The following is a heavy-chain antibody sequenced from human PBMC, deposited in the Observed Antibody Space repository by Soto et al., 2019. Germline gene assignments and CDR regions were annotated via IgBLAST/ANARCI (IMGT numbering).Heavy chain of an antibody. CDR2: VFYTETT. CDR3: ASLSSALSVGYCTGGSCRLFGP. J-gene: IGHJ5*02. V-gene: IGHV4-39*01. CDR1: GDSIDTAYYY. Sequence: PETLSLTRTFSGDSIDTAYYYCGLVRQPPGKGRELIGTVFYTETTYYNPSRESRGTISIDPSKNQFCLKLTSVTATDPAVFYCASLSSALSVGYCTGGSCRLFGPWGPGTLVTVSS. D-gene: IGHD2-15*01.